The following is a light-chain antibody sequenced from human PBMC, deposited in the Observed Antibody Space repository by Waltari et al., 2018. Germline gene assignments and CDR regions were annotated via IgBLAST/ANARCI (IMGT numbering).Light chain of an antibody. CDR3: NSYTPTNGR. CDR2: DVT. J-gene: IGLJ3*02. V-gene: IGLV2-14*03. Sequence: QSALTQPASVTGSPGQSITITCSGVSRDAVGHTYVSWYQQHTGSAPRLLIYDVTRRPSDVSARFSASASGNTASLTISGLQADDEAVYYCNSYTPTNGRFGGGTKLTVL. CDR1: SRDAVGHTY.